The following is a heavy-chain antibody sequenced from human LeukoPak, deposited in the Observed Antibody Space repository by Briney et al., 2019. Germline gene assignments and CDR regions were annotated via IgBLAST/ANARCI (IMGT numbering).Heavy chain of an antibody. CDR3: ARELWFGNDY. V-gene: IGHV4-59*01. CDR2: IYYIGNT. J-gene: IGHJ4*02. CDR1: GGSISRYY. Sequence: SETLSLTCTVSGGSISRYYWNWIRQSPGKGLEWIGFIYYIGNTNYNPSLKSRVTISVDTSKNQFSLNLSSVTAADTAVYYCARELWFGNDYWGQGTLVTVSS. D-gene: IGHD3-10*01.